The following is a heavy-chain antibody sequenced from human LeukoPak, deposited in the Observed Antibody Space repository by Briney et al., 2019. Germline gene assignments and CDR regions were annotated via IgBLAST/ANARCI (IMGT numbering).Heavy chain of an antibody. CDR3: ARLGGQYQLLPLGY. D-gene: IGHD2-2*01. V-gene: IGHV1-18*01. CDR1: GYPFTSYG. Sequence: ASVKVSCKASGYPFTSYGISWVRQALGQGLEWMGWISVYNGNTNYAQKLQGRVTMTTDTSTSTAYMELRSLRSDDTAVYYCARLGGQYQLLPLGYWGQGTLVTVSS. J-gene: IGHJ4*02. CDR2: ISVYNGNT.